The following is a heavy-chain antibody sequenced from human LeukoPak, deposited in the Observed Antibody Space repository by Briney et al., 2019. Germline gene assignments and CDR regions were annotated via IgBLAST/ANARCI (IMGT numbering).Heavy chain of an antibody. D-gene: IGHD2-2*01. J-gene: IGHJ4*02. CDR1: GGSISSGGYY. V-gene: IGHV4-31*11. CDR2: IYYSGST. CDR3: ARASSPGYYFDS. Sequence: SETLSLTCAVSGGSISSGGYYWTWIRQRPGKGLEWIGYIYYSGSTYYNPSLKSRVIISLDTSKNQFSLKLSSVTAADSAVYYCARASSPGYYFDSWGQGTLVTVSS.